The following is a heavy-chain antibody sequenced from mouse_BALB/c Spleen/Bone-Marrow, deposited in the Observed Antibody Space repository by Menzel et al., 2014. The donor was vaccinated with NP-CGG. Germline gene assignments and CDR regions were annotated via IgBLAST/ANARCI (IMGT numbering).Heavy chain of an antibody. CDR1: GYTFTDYA. Sequence: QVHVKQSGPELVRPGVSVKIPCKGSGYTFTDYAMHWVRRSHAKSLEWIGVISTYSGNTNYNQKFKGKATMTVDKSSSTAYMELARLTSEDSAIYYCARSEYGNSYAMDYWGQGTSVTVSS. V-gene: IGHV1-67*01. CDR3: ARSEYGNSYAMDY. D-gene: IGHD2-10*02. J-gene: IGHJ4*01. CDR2: ISTYSGNT.